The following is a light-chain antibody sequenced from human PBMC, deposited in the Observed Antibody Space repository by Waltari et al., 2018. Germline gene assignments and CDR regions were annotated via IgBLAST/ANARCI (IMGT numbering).Light chain of an antibody. CDR1: QRFGSN. Sequence: EIVMTQSPATLSVSGGERATLSCRASQRFGSNLAWYQLKPGQAPRLLLSGASTRATGIPARFSGSGSGTEFTLTISSLQSEDFAVYYCQQYNDWPPTFGGGTKVEIK. CDR3: QQYNDWPPT. J-gene: IGKJ4*01. V-gene: IGKV3-15*01. CDR2: GAS.